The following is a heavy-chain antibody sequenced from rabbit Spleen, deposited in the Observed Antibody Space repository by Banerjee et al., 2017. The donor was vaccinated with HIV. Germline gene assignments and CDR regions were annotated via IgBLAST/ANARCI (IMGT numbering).Heavy chain of an antibody. V-gene: IGHV1S45*01. D-gene: IGHD1-1*01. CDR3: ARNYVNAFDP. Sequence: QEQVVESGGGLVQPEGSLTLTCKASGFSFSNKAVMCWVRQAPGKGLEWIACINIVTGKSVYASWAKGRFIMSRISSTTVTLQMTSLTAADMATYFCARNYVNAFDPWGPGTLVTVS. J-gene: IGHJ2*01. CDR1: GFSFSNKAV. CDR2: INIVTGKS.